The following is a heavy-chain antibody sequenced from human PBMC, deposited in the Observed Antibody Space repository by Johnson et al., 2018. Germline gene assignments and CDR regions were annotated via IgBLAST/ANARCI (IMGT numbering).Heavy chain of an antibody. V-gene: IGHV3-11*01. CDR3: ARDKNDGFDV. Sequence: QVQLVQSGGGLVKPEGSLRLSCSASGFAFNDYYMGWIRQTPGKGLEWISYISKRGNVLHYADSVKGRFTVSRDNAKNSLFLQMNNQRTDDTALYFCARDKNDGFDVWGQGTFVTVSS. J-gene: IGHJ3*01. CDR1: GFAFNDYY. CDR2: ISKRGNVL.